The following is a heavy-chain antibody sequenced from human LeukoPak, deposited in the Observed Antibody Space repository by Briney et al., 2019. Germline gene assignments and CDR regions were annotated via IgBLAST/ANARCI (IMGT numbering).Heavy chain of an antibody. V-gene: IGHV3-7*01. CDR1: GFTFSSYW. CDR2: INQDGSEK. CDR3: ASRSSVAASGPG. J-gene: IGHJ4*02. Sequence: PGGSLRLSCAASGFTFSSYWMSWVHQAPGKGLEWVANINQDGSEKYYVDSVKGRFTISRDNAKNSLYLQMSSLRAEDTALYYCASRSSVAASGPGWGQGTLVTVSS. D-gene: IGHD2-15*01.